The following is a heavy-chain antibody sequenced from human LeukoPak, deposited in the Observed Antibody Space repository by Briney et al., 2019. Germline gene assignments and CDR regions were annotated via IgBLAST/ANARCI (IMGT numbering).Heavy chain of an antibody. J-gene: IGHJ6*03. V-gene: IGHV4-39*01. CDR2: IYYSGST. CDR3: ARHVATMVRGVNYYYYYMDV. D-gene: IGHD3-10*01. CDR1: GGSISSSSYY. Sequence: PSETLSLTCTVSGGSISSSSYYWGWIRQPPGKGLEWIGSIYYSGSTYYNPSLKSRVTISVDTSKNQFSLKLSSVTAADTAAYYCARHVATMVRGVNYYYYYMDVWGKGTTVTVSS.